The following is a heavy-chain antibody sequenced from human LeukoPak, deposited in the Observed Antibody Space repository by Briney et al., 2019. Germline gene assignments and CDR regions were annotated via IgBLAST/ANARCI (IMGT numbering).Heavy chain of an antibody. CDR2: INWNGGST. Sequence: PGGSLRLSCAASGFTFDDYGMGWVRQAPGKGLEWVSGINWNGGSTGYADSVKGRFTISRDNAKNSLYLQMNSLRAEDTALYYCARDRNYGSGNDAFDIWGQGTMVTVSS. V-gene: IGHV3-20*04. D-gene: IGHD3-10*01. CDR1: GFTFDDYG. J-gene: IGHJ3*02. CDR3: ARDRNYGSGNDAFDI.